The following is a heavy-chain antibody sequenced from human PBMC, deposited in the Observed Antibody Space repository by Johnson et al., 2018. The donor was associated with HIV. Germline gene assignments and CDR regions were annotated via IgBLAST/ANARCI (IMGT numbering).Heavy chain of an antibody. CDR3: ARDGRDLVTRGSFDV. CDR2: ISFDGNLK. D-gene: IGHD3-9*01. V-gene: IGHV3-30*03. J-gene: IGHJ3*01. Sequence: QVQLVESGGGVVQPGKSVTLSCVGSGLSFSNFGIHWVRQAPGKGPEWVAVISFDGNLKKYADSVKGRFTISRDNSKNRVYLQMKSLRPEDTAVYYCARDGRDLVTRGSFDVWGQGTVVTVSS. CDR1: GLSFSNFG.